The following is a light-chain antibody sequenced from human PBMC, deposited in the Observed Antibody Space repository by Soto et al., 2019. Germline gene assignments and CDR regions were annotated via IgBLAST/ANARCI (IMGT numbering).Light chain of an antibody. CDR3: QHHNNYPQFT. CDR1: QNIQTY. V-gene: IGKV1-9*01. J-gene: IGKJ3*01. Sequence: QLTQSQSSLSVSGGDRVSITCRASQNIQTYLAWSQQKRWEAPKLLIFVTFTMQSGVPSSFNGSGSGTEFALTISRLQADDFATYSCQHHNNYPQFTFGHGTKV. CDR2: VTF.